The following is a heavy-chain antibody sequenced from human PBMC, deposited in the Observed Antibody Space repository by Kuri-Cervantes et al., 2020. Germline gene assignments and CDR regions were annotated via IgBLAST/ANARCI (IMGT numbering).Heavy chain of an antibody. V-gene: IGHV3-21*01. CDR1: EFIFSNYG. CDR2: ITASGGRT. CDR3: ARRVEWRLGSWLDY. Sequence: GESLKISCAASEFIFSNYGLTWVRQAPGKGLEWVSGITASGGRTFYADSVKGRFTISRDNAKNSLYLQMNSLRAEDTAVYYCARRVEWRLGSWLDYWGQGTLVTVSS. J-gene: IGHJ4*02. D-gene: IGHD3-3*01.